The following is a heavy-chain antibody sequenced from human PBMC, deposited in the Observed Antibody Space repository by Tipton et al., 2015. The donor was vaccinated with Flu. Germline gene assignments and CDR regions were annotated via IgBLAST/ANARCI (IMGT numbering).Heavy chain of an antibody. Sequence: TLSLTCTVSGGSIRSESYYWGWIRQPPGKGLEWIGSIYNSGSTYYNTSLKSRVTMSVDTSNNQFSLKMTSVTAADTAVYYCARSSRDNCGGSRFPLDYWGQGTLVTLS. CDR1: GGSIRSESYY. V-gene: IGHV4-39*01. J-gene: IGHJ4*02. CDR3: ARSSRDNCGGSRFPLDY. CDR2: IYNSGST. D-gene: IGHD2-21*01.